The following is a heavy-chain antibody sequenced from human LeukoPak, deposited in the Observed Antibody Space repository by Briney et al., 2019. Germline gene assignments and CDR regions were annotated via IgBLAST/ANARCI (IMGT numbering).Heavy chain of an antibody. CDR2: ISGSGGST. D-gene: IGHD3-10*01. Sequence: GGSLRLSCAASGFTFSSYAMSWVRQAPGKGLGWVSAISGSGGSTYYADSVKGRFTISRDNSKNTLYLQMNSLRAEDTAVYYCAKPPVNYYGSAWGQGTLVTVSS. J-gene: IGHJ4*02. V-gene: IGHV3-23*01. CDR1: GFTFSSYA. CDR3: AKPPVNYYGSA.